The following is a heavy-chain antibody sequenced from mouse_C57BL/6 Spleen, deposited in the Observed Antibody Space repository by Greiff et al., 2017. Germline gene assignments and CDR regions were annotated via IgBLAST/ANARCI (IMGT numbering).Heavy chain of an antibody. V-gene: IGHV5-9*01. CDR3: ARHNYGSRDYFDY. CDR2: ISGGGGNT. D-gene: IGHD1-1*01. J-gene: IGHJ2*01. Sequence: EVKLMESGGGLVKPGGSLKLSCAASGFTFSSYTMSWVRQTPEKRLEWVATISGGGGNTYYPDSVKGRFTISRDNAKNTLYLQMSSLRSEDTALYYCARHNYGSRDYFDYWGQGTTLTVSS. CDR1: GFTFSSYT.